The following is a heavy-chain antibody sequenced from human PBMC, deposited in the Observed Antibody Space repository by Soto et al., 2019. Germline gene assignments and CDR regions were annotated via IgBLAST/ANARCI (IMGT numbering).Heavy chain of an antibody. D-gene: IGHD1-26*01. CDR3: ARPCEWELLQEY. Sequence: EAQLVESGGGLVQPGGSLKLSCAASGFTFSGSAMHWVRQASGKGLEWVGRIRSKADNYATAYAASVKGRFTISRDDSKNTAYLQMNSLTTEDTAVYYCARPCEWELLQEYWGQGTLVTVSS. CDR1: GFTFSGSA. V-gene: IGHV3-73*01. CDR2: IRSKADNYAT. J-gene: IGHJ4*02.